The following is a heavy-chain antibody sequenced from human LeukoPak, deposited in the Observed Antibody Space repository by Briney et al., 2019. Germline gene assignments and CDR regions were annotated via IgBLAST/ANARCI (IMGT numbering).Heavy chain of an antibody. CDR3: ARDPSSYHCTNGVCYTGFDY. J-gene: IGHJ4*02. CDR1: GDSVSNNDGG. D-gene: IGHD2-8*01. CDR2: TYYNSKWYN. Sequence: SQSLSLTCAISGDSVSNNDGGWNWIRQSPSRGLEWLGRTYYNSKWYNDYAVSVKSRMTINPDTSKNQFSLQLNSVTPEDTAVYYCARDPSSYHCTNGVCYTGFDYWGQGTLVTVSS. V-gene: IGHV6-1*01.